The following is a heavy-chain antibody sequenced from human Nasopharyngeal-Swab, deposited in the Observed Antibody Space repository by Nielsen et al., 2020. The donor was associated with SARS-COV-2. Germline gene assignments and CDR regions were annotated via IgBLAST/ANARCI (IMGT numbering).Heavy chain of an antibody. D-gene: IGHD3-10*01. Sequence: SVKVSCKASAGTFSSYAVSWVRQAPGQGLEWMGGIILIFGTANYAQKFQGRVTITADGSTSTAFMELSRLRSEDTAVYYCAGWITMIRGATFDIWGQGTMVTVSS. CDR1: AGTFSSYA. V-gene: IGHV1-69*13. J-gene: IGHJ3*02. CDR2: IILIFGTA. CDR3: AGWITMIRGATFDI.